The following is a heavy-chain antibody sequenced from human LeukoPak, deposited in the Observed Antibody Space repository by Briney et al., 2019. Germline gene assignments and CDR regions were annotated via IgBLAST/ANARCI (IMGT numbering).Heavy chain of an antibody. CDR1: GGSLSSGDYY. CDR2: IYYSGST. J-gene: IGHJ4*02. D-gene: IGHD3-10*01. CDR3: ARDHITMVRGVDY. Sequence: SETLSLTCTVSGGSLSSGDYYWSWIRQPPGKGLEWIGYIYYSGSTYYNPSLKSRVTISVDTSKNQFSLKLSSVTAADTAVYYCARDHITMVRGVDYWGQGTLVTVSS. V-gene: IGHV4-30-4*01.